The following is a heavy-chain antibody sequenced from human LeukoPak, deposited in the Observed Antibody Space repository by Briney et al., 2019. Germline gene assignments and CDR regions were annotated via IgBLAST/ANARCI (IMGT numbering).Heavy chain of an antibody. Sequence: ASVKVSCKASGYTFTSYGISWVRQAPGQGLEWMGWISAYNGNTNYAQKLQGRVTMTTDTSTSTAYMELRSLRSDDPAVYYCARDSNYYDSSGPHYYYYYGMDVWGQGTTVTVSS. J-gene: IGHJ6*02. D-gene: IGHD3-22*01. CDR2: ISAYNGNT. CDR1: GYTFTSYG. V-gene: IGHV1-18*01. CDR3: ARDSNYYDSSGPHYYYYYGMDV.